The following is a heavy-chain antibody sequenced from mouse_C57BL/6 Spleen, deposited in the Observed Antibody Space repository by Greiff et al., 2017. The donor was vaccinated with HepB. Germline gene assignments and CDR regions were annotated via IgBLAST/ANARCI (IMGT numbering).Heavy chain of an antibody. J-gene: IGHJ4*01. CDR1: GYTFTSYW. D-gene: IGHD2-2*01. CDR3: ARVVRNDYAMDY. CDR2: IDPSDSET. V-gene: IGHV1-52*01. Sequence: QVQLKQPGAELVRPGSSVKLSCKASGYTFTSYWMHWVKQRPIQGLEWIGNIDPSDSETHYNQKFKDKATLTVDKSSSTAYMQLSSLTSEDSAVYYCARVVRNDYAMDYWGQGTSVTVSS.